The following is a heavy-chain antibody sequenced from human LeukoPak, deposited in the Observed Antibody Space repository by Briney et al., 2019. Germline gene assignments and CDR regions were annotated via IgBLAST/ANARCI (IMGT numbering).Heavy chain of an antibody. CDR3: ARGSTFFDY. D-gene: IGHD5/OR15-5a*01. CDR2: ISYDGSNK. Sequence: GGSLRLSCAASGFTFSSYAMHWVRQAPGKGVEWVAVISYDGSNKYYADSVKGRFTISRDNYKNTLYLQMNSLRAEDTAVYYCARGSTFFDYWGQGPLVTVSS. J-gene: IGHJ4*02. CDR1: GFTFSSYA. V-gene: IGHV3-30*04.